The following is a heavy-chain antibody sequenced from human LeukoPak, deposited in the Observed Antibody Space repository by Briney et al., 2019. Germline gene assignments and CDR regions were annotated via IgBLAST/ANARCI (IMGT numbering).Heavy chain of an antibody. Sequence: GGSLRLSCAASGSSFSNYGMHWVRQAPGKGLEWVAFIRYDGSNKDYADSVKGRFTISISRDNSKNTLYLQMNSLRAEDTAVYYCAKDARYCSGGSCYSTTTFDHWGQGTLVTVSS. CDR2: IRYDGSNK. D-gene: IGHD2-15*01. J-gene: IGHJ4*02. CDR1: GSSFSNYG. V-gene: IGHV3-30*02. CDR3: AKDARYCSGGSCYSTTTFDH.